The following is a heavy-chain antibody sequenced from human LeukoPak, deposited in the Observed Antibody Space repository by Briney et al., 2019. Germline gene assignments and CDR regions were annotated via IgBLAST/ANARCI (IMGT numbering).Heavy chain of an antibody. CDR1: GGSISSSNW. D-gene: IGHD4-17*01. J-gene: IGHJ4*02. Sequence: SETLSLTCAVSGGSISSSNWWSWVRRPPGKGREGIGETYHSGSTNYNPSLKSRVTISVDKSKNQFSLKLSSVTAADTAVYYCARGTYGDYSYYFDYWGQGTLVAVSS. CDR3: ARGTYGDYSYYFDY. CDR2: TYHSGST. V-gene: IGHV4-4*02.